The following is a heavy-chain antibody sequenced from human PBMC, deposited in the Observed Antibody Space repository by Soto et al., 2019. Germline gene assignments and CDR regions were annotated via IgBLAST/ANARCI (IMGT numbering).Heavy chain of an antibody. Sequence: PGGSLRLSCAASGFTFSSYGMHWVRQAPGKGLEWVAVISYDGSNKYYADSVKGRFTISRDNSKNTLYLQMNSLRAEDTAVYYCAKAPSTEYLQFDYWGQGTLVTVSS. CDR1: GFTFSSYG. CDR3: AKAPSTEYLQFDY. D-gene: IGHD3-3*02. CDR2: ISYDGSNK. J-gene: IGHJ4*02. V-gene: IGHV3-30*18.